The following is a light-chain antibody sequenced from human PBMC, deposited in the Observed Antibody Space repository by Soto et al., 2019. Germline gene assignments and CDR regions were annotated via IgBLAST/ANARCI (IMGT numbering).Light chain of an antibody. CDR1: QSVISD. CDR3: QQYGFSPIS. Sequence: EIVMTQSPATLSVSPGERATLSCRASQSVISDLAWYQQKPGQAPRLLIYDASTRATGVPDRFSGSGSGPEYTLTITRLEPEDFAVYSCQQYGFSPISFGQGTRLENK. J-gene: IGKJ5*01. CDR2: DAS. V-gene: IGKV3D-15*01.